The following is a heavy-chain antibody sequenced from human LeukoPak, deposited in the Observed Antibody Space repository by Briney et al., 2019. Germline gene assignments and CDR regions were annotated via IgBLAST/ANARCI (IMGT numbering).Heavy chain of an antibody. CDR1: GYILTELS. CDR3: ATWLAAMATLDY. J-gene: IGHJ4*02. D-gene: IGHD2-2*01. Sequence: ASVKVSCKVSGYILTELSMHWVRQAPGKGLEWMGGFDPEDDETIYAQKFQGRVTMTEDTSTDTAYMELSSLRSEDTAVYYRATWLAAMATLDYWGQGTLVTVSS. V-gene: IGHV1-24*01. CDR2: FDPEDDET.